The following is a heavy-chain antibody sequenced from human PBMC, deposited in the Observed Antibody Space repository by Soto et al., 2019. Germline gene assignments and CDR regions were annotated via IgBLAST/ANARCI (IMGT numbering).Heavy chain of an antibody. V-gene: IGHV1-69*01. CDR2: IAPVLRTT. J-gene: IGHJ5*01. D-gene: IGHD4-17*01. CDR3: ARATVVTSQADS. CDR1: GDTLNYYA. Sequence: QVQLVQSGTEVKKPGSSVKGSCKAPGDTLNYYAIIWVRQAPGQGLEWVGGIAPVLRTTTYAQKFLGRVHIPADASTSTAFMDLSSLRSEDTRVYYCARATVVTSQADSWGQGAQVTVSA.